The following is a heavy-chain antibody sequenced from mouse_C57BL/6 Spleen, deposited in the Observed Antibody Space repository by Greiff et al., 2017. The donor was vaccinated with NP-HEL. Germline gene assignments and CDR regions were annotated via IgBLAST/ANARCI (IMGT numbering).Heavy chain of an antibody. CDR1: GFSLTSYG. J-gene: IGHJ4*01. CDR3: AGGSSYDYAMDY. V-gene: IGHV2-6*03. D-gene: IGHD1-1*01. CDR2: IWSDGST. Sequence: QVQLKQSGPGLVAPSQSLSITCTVSGFSLTSYGVHWVRQPPGKGLEWLVVIWSDGSTTYNSALKSRLSISKDNSKSQVFLKMNSLQTDDTAMYYCAGGSSYDYAMDYWGQGTSVTVSS.